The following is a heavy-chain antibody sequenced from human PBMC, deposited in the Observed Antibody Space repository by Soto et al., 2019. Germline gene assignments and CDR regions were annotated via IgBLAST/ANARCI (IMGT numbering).Heavy chain of an antibody. Sequence: GGSLRLSCAASGFTFSSYAMHWVRQAPGKGLEWVAVISFDGSNKYYAESVKGRFTISRGNSKNTLYLQMNSLRAEDTAVYYCARDAVVTSWGGEYFQHWGQGTLVTVSS. CDR2: ISFDGSNK. V-gene: IGHV3-30-3*01. CDR3: ARDAVVTSWGGEYFQH. CDR1: GFTFSSYA. J-gene: IGHJ1*01. D-gene: IGHD2-21*02.